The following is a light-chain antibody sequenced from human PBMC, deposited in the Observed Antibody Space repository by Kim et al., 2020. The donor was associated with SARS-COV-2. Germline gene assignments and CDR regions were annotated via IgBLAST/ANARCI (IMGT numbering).Light chain of an antibody. CDR2: GKN. CDR1: SLRRYY. V-gene: IGLV3-19*01. J-gene: IGLJ1*01. CDR3: NSRDSSGNHLLFV. Sequence: SSELTQDPAMSVALGQTVRITCQGDSLRRYYASWYQQKPGQAPVLVIYGKNNRPSGIPDRFSGSSSGNTASLTITGAQAEDEADYYCNSRDSSGNHLLFVFGTGTKVTVL.